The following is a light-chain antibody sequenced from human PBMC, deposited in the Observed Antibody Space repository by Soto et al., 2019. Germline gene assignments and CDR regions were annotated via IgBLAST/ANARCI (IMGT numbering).Light chain of an antibody. CDR2: NAD. CDR3: QQTFNTLSIT. Sequence: DIQMTQSPSTLSSSLGDSVTITCRGSQDINRWLAWYQQKPRKAPKILIYNADTLESGVPSRFRGSGYGTEFILTISSLQPDDFATYYCQQTFNTLSITCGQGTRLEIK. V-gene: IGKV1-5*01. J-gene: IGKJ5*01. CDR1: QDINRW.